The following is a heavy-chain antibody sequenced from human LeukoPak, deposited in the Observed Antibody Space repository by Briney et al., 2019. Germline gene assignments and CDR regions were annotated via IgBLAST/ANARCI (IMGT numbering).Heavy chain of an antibody. Sequence: PSETLSLTCAVYGGSFSGYYWSWIRQPPGKGLEWIGEINHSGSTNYNPSLKSRVTISVDTSKNQFSLKLSSVTAADTAVYYCARYCSGGSCYSRVVAFDIWGQGTMVTVSS. V-gene: IGHV4-34*01. CDR2: INHSGST. J-gene: IGHJ3*02. CDR1: GGSFSGYY. CDR3: ARYCSGGSCYSRVVAFDI. D-gene: IGHD2-15*01.